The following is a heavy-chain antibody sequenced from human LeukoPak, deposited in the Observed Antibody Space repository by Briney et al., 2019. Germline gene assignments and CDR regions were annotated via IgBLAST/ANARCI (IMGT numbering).Heavy chain of an antibody. Sequence: ASVKVSCKASGYTFTGYYMHWVRQAPGQGLEWMGWINPNSGGTNYAQKFQGRVTMTRDMSTSTVYMELSSLRSEDTAVYYCARDRRSIAAAGATGLDYWGQGTLVTASS. V-gene: IGHV1-2*02. D-gene: IGHD6-13*01. CDR2: INPNSGGT. CDR1: GYTFTGYY. CDR3: ARDRRSIAAAGATGLDY. J-gene: IGHJ4*02.